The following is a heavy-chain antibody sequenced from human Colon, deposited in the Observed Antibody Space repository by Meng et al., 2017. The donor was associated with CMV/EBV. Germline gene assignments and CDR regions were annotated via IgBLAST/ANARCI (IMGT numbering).Heavy chain of an antibody. CDR3: ARDWAITPPPTPMDV. Sequence: SVKVSSRAPAGTFSSYAISWVRQAPGQGLEWMGGIIPILGIANYAQKFQGRVTITADKSTSTAYMELSSLRSEDTAVYYCARDWAITPPPTPMDVWGQGTTVTVSS. CDR2: IIPILGIA. J-gene: IGHJ6*02. V-gene: IGHV1-69*10. D-gene: IGHD2-21*01. CDR1: AGTFSSYA.